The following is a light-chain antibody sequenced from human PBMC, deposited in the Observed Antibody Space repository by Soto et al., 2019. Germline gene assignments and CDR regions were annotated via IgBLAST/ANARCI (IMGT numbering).Light chain of an antibody. CDR2: AAS. CDR1: QGVRNF. CDR3: QKYSSGPV. V-gene: IGKV1-27*01. J-gene: IGKJ3*01. Sequence: DIQMTQSPPSLSASVGDRVTITCRASQGVRNFVAWYQQKPGKAPKLLIFAASTLQSGVPSRFSGSGSGTDFTLTSNSLQPEDVATYYCQKYSSGPVFGPGTKVEIK.